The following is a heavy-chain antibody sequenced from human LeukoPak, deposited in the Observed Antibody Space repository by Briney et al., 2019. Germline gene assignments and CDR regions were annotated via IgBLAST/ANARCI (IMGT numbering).Heavy chain of an antibody. CDR2: INWNGGST. Sequence: PGGSLRLSCAASGFTFDDYGMSWVRQAPGKGLEWVSGINWNGGSTGYADSVKGRFTISRDNAKNSLYLQMNGPRAEDTALYYCARAQSYCSSTSCYFSYYYYYMDVWGKGTTVTVSS. CDR1: GFTFDDYG. J-gene: IGHJ6*03. V-gene: IGHV3-20*04. CDR3: ARAQSYCSSTSCYFSYYYYYMDV. D-gene: IGHD2-2*01.